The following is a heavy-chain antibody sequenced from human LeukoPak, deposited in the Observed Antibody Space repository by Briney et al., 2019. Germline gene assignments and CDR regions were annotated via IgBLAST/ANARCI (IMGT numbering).Heavy chain of an antibody. V-gene: IGHV1-69*13. CDR3: AKTLRFLKATHAFDI. CDR1: GGTFSSYA. D-gene: IGHD3-3*01. CDR2: IIPIFGTA. Sequence: SVKVSCKASGGTFSSYAISWVRQAPGQGLEWMGGIIPIFGTANYARKFQGRVTITADESTSTAYMELSSLRSEDTAVYYCAKTLRFLKATHAFDIWGQGTMVTVSS. J-gene: IGHJ3*02.